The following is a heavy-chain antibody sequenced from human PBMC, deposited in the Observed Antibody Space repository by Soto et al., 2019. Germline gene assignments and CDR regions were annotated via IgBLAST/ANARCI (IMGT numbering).Heavy chain of an antibody. D-gene: IGHD6-19*01. V-gene: IGHV4-59*01. Sequence: SETLSLTCTVSGGSISSYYWSWIRQPPGKGLEWIGYIYYSGSTNYNPSLKSRVTISVDTSKNQFSLKLSSVTAADTAVYYCARAPSYSSGWYAGQYYFDYWGQGTLVTVSS. CDR1: GGSISSYY. CDR2: IYYSGST. CDR3: ARAPSYSSGWYAGQYYFDY. J-gene: IGHJ4*02.